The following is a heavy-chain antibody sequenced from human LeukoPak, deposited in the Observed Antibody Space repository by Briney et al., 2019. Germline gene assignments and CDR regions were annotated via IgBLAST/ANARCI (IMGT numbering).Heavy chain of an antibody. J-gene: IGHJ6*02. D-gene: IGHD2-8*01. CDR1: GFTFSSYW. Sequence: GGSLRLSCAASGFTFSSYWMHWVRQAPGKGLVWVSRINSDGRNTNYADSVKGRFTISRDNAKNSLYLQMNSLRAEDTAVYYCAREAIIVLMVYATLSGMDVWGQGTTVTVSS. CDR2: INSDGRNT. V-gene: IGHV3-74*01. CDR3: AREAIIVLMVYATLSGMDV.